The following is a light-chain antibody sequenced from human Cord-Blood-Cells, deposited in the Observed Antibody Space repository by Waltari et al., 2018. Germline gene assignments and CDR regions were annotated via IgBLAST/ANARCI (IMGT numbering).Light chain of an antibody. J-gene: IGKJ5*01. CDR2: DAA. V-gene: IGKV3-11*01. CDR1: QSVSSY. Sequence: VLTQSPATLSLSPGEQATLSSRASQSVSSYLAWYQQKPGQAPRLLIYDAANRATGIPARFSGSGSGTDFTLTISSLEPEDFAVYYCQQRSNWPPITFGQGTRLEIK. CDR3: QQRSNWPPIT.